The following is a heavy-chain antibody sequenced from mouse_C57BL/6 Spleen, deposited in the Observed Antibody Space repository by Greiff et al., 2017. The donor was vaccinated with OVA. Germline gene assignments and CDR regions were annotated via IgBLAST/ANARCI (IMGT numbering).Heavy chain of an antibody. CDR3: ARTGTTVVAKGHYFDY. V-gene: IGHV1-50*01. CDR1: GYTFTSYW. J-gene: IGHJ2*01. CDR2: IDPSDSYT. Sequence: VQLQQPGAELVKPGASVKLSCKASGYTFTSYWMQWVKQRPGQGLEWIGEIDPSDSYTNYNQKFKGKATLTVDTSSSTAYMQLSSLTSEDSAVYYCARTGTTVVAKGHYFDYWGQGTTLTVSS. D-gene: IGHD1-1*01.